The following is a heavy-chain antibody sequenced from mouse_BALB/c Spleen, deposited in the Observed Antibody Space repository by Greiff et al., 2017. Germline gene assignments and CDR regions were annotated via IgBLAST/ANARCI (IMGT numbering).Heavy chain of an antibody. J-gene: IGHJ4*01. CDR2: INPYNDGT. CDR1: GYTFTSYV. D-gene: IGHD2-10*02. V-gene: IGHV1-14*01. Sequence: EVQLQQSGPELVKPGASVKMSCKASGYTFTSYVMHWVKQKPGQGLEWIGYINPYNDGTKYNEKFKGKATLTSDKSSSTAYMELSSLTSEDSAVYYCAREGYGKPHYYAMDYWGQGTSVTVSS. CDR3: AREGYGKPHYYAMDY.